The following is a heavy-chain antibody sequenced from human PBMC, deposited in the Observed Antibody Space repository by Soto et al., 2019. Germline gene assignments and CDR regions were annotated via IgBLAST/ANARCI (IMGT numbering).Heavy chain of an antibody. J-gene: IGHJ4*02. CDR1: GGSISSGDYY. CDR2: IYYSGST. CDR3: ARASSGWTGYHYFFDN. D-gene: IGHD3-9*01. V-gene: IGHV4-30-4*01. Sequence: QVQLQESGPRLVKPSQTLSLTCTVSGGSISSGDYYWSWIRQPPGKGLEWIGYIYYSGSTYYNPSLKSRVTMSVDTSKNQFSLKLSSVTVADTAVYFCARASSGWTGYHYFFDNWGQGTLVTVSS.